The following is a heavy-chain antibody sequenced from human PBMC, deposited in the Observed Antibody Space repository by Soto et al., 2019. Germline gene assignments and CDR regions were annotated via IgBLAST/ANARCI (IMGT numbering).Heavy chain of an antibody. D-gene: IGHD3-22*01. Sequence: SGPTLVNPTQTLTLTCTFSGFSLSTSGMCVSWIRQPPGKALEWLALIDWDDDKYYSTSLKTRLTISKDTSKNQVVLTMTNMDPVYIAMYYCARGDYYDSSGYYYDYWGQGTLVTVSS. V-gene: IGHV2-70*01. CDR3: ARGDYYDSSGYYYDY. CDR1: GFSLSTSGMC. J-gene: IGHJ4*02. CDR2: IDWDDDK.